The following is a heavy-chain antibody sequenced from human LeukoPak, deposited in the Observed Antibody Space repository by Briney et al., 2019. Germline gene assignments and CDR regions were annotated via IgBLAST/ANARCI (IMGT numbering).Heavy chain of an antibody. CDR2: IYYSGST. J-gene: IGHJ4*02. Sequence: SETLSLTCTVSGDSISSGAYYWNWIRQHPGKGLEWIGYIYYSGSTYYTPSLKGRVTISRDTSKNQFSLKLSYVTAADTAVYYCARAGPDCSGGSCYGVFDYWGQGALVTVSS. CDR3: ARAGPDCSGGSCYGVFDY. CDR1: GDSISSGAYY. D-gene: IGHD2-15*01. V-gene: IGHV4-31*03.